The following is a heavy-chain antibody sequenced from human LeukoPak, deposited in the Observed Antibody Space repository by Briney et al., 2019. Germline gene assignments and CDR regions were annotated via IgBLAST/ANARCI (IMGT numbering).Heavy chain of an antibody. D-gene: IGHD3-22*01. Sequence: GGSLRLSCAASGFTFNRYAMYAMNWVRQAPGRGLEWVSSISGSGGGTYYSDSVKGRLTISRDNSKNTLYLQMNSLRAEDTAVYYCAKDYYDSSGYYLDYWGQGTLVTVSS. CDR1: GFTFNRYA. CDR2: ISGSGGGT. V-gene: IGHV3-23*01. CDR3: AKDYYDSSGYYLDY. J-gene: IGHJ4*02.